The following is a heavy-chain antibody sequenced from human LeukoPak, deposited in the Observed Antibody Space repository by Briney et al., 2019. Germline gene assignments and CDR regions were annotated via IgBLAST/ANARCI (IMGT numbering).Heavy chain of an antibody. J-gene: IGHJ4*02. V-gene: IGHV3-49*04. D-gene: IGHD3-3*01. CDR1: GFTFSSYW. CDR3: TRDLPSWRRTDY. Sequence: GGSLRLSCAASGFTFSSYWMSWVRQAPGKGLEWVGFIRSKAYGETTEYAASVKGRFTISRDDSNSVVYLQLNSLKTEDTAVYYCTRDLPSWRRTDYWGQGTLVTVS. CDR2: IRSKAYGETT.